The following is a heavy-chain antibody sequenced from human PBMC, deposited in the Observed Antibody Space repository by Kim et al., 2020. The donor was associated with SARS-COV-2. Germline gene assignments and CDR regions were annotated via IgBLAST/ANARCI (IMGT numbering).Heavy chain of an antibody. J-gene: IGHJ4*02. CDR1: GGSFSGYY. CDR2: INHSGST. CDR3: ARGPYFFDY. V-gene: IGHV4-34*01. Sequence: SETLSLTCAVYGGSFSGYYWSWIRQPPGKGLEWIGEINHSGSTNYHPSLKSRVTISVDTSKNHFSLKLSSVTAADTAVYYCARGPYFFDYWGQGTLVTVSS.